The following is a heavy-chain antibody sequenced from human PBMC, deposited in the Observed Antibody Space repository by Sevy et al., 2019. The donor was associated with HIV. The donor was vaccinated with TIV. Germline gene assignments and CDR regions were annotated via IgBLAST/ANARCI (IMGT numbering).Heavy chain of an antibody. CDR1: GFTFSPYW. V-gene: IGHV3-7*01. Sequence: GGSLRLSCAASGFTFSPYWMTWVRLAPGKGLEWVASRRPDGSDKDYVDSVKGRFTISRDNAKNSLYLQMNSLRADDTAMYYCARGVGLDCWGQGALVTVSS. CDR2: RRPDGSDK. CDR3: ARGVGLDC. D-gene: IGHD1-26*01. J-gene: IGHJ4*02.